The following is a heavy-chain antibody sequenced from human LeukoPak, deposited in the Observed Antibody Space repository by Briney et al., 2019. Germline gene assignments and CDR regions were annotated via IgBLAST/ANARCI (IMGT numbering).Heavy chain of an antibody. CDR1: GDSSSSGNYY. CDR2: IYTSGST. J-gene: IGHJ3*02. Sequence: SETLSLXCIVSGDSSSSGNYYWSWIRQPAGKGPEWIGRIYTSGSTNYNPSLKSRVTISIDTSKNQFSLKLSSVTAADTAVYYCARDERPFQEDAFDIWGQGTMVTVSS. CDR3: ARDERPFQEDAFDI. V-gene: IGHV4-61*02.